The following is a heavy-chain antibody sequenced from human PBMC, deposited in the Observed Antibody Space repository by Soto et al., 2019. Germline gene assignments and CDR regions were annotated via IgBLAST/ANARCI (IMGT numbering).Heavy chain of an antibody. V-gene: IGHV1-18*01. CDR3: ARGNLYSSSSGRYYYYGMDV. CDR1: GYTFTSYG. D-gene: IGHD6-6*01. J-gene: IGHJ6*02. Sequence: QVQLVQSGAEVKKPGASVKVSCKASGYTFTSYGISWVRQAPGQGVEWMGWISAYNGNTNYAQKLQGRVTMTTDTSTSTAYMELRSLRSDDTAVYYCARGNLYSSSSGRYYYYGMDVWGQGTTVTVSS. CDR2: ISAYNGNT.